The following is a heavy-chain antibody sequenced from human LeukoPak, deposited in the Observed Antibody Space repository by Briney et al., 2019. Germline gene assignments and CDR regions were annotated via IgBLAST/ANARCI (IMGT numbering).Heavy chain of an antibody. CDR3: ARGGSYLYYMDV. D-gene: IGHD1-26*01. Sequence: GGSLRLSCAASGFTFSSYAMHWVRQAPGKGLEWVAVISYDGSNKYYADSVKGRFTISRDNSKNTLYLQMNSLRAEDTAVYYCARGGSYLYYMDVWGKGTTVTVSS. CDR2: ISYDGSNK. CDR1: GFTFSSYA. V-gene: IGHV3-30-3*01. J-gene: IGHJ6*03.